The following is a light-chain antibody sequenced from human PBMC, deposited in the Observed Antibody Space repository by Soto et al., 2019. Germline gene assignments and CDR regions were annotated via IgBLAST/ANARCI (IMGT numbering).Light chain of an antibody. CDR1: SSNIGAGYD. CDR3: QSYDSSLSGVV. Sequence: QSALTQPPSVSGAPGQRVTISCTGSSSNIGAGYDVHWYQQLPGTAPKLLIYGNSHPPSGVPDRFSGSKSGTSASLAITGLQAEDEADYYCQSYDSSLSGVVFGGGTKLTVL. CDR2: GNS. J-gene: IGLJ2*01. V-gene: IGLV1-40*01.